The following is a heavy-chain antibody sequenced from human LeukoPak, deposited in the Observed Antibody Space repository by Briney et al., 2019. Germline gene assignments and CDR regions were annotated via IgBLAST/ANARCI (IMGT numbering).Heavy chain of an antibody. V-gene: IGHV6-1*01. J-gene: IGHJ3*02. CDR2: TYYRSKWYN. CDR3: ARDRSYYYDSSGPPIPGGAFDI. Sequence: SQTLSLTCAISGDSVSSNSAAWNWIRQSPSRGLEWLGRTYYRSKWYNDYAVSVKSRITINPDTSKNQFSLQLNSVTPEDTAVYYCARDRSYYYDSSGPPIPGGAFDIWGQGTMVTVSS. CDR1: GDSVSSNSAA. D-gene: IGHD3-22*01.